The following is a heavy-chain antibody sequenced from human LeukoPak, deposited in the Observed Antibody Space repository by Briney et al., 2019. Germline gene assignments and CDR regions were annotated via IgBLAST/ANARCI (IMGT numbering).Heavy chain of an antibody. J-gene: IGHJ4*02. D-gene: IGHD2-21*02. CDR2: ISSNGGST. CDR3: ARGGLLFLGYYFDY. Sequence: PGGSLRLSCAASGFTFSSYAMHWVRQAPGKGLEYVSAISSNGGSTYYANSVKGRFTISRDNSKNTLYLQMGSLRAKDMAVYYCARGGLLFLGYYFDYWGQGTLVTVSS. CDR1: GFTFSSYA. V-gene: IGHV3-64*01.